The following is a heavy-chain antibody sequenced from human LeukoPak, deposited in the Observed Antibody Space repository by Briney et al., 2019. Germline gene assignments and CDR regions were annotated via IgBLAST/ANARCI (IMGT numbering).Heavy chain of an antibody. D-gene: IGHD6-13*01. CDR2: IYSGGST. CDR3: ARETAAAGLDY. CDR1: GFTVSSNS. J-gene: IGHJ4*02. V-gene: IGHV3-53*01. Sequence: GGSLRLSCAASGFTVSSNSMSWVRQAPGKGLEWVSVIYSGGSTYYADSVKGRFTISRDNSKNTLYLQMNSLRAGDTAVYYCARETAAAGLDYWGQGTLVTVSS.